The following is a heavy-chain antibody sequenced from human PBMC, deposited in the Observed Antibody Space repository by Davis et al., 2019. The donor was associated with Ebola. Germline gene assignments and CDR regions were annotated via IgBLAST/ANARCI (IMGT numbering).Heavy chain of an antibody. V-gene: IGHV1-3*01. J-gene: IGHJ3*02. CDR3: RIVVVPKSANDAFDI. CDR2: INAGNGNT. D-gene: IGHD2-2*01. CDR1: GYTFTNYG. Sequence: AASVKVSCKASGYTFTNYGITWVRQAPGQRLEWMGWINAGNGNTKYSQKFQGRVTITRDTSASTAYMELSSLRSEDTAVYYCRIVVVPKSANDAFDIWGQGTMVTVSS.